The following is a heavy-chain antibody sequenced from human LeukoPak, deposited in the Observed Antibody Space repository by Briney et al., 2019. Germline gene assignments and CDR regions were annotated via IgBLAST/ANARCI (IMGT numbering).Heavy chain of an antibody. CDR3: ATDRSLGGTRNPPSDY. CDR2: LDPEDGET. J-gene: IGHJ4*02. D-gene: IGHD1-14*01. V-gene: IGHV1-24*01. CDR1: GYTLTELS. Sequence: ASVKVSCKVSGYTLTELSMHWVRQAPGKGLEWMGGLDPEDGETIYAQKFQGRVTMTEDTSTDTAYMELSSLRSEDTAVYYCATDRSLGGTRNPPSDYWGQGTLVTVSS.